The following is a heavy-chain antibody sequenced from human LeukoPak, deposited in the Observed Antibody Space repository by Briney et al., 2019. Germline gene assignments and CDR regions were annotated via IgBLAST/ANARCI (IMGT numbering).Heavy chain of an antibody. D-gene: IGHD3-10*01. V-gene: IGHV3-30*02. Sequence: GGSLRLSCAASGFTFSSYSLNWVRQAPGKGLEWVAFIRYDGSNKYYADSVKGRFTISRDNSKNTLYLQMNSLRAEDTAVYYCAKDCITMVQGVSWGYFDYWGQGTLVTVSS. CDR1: GFTFSSYS. J-gene: IGHJ4*02. CDR2: IRYDGSNK. CDR3: AKDCITMVQGVSWGYFDY.